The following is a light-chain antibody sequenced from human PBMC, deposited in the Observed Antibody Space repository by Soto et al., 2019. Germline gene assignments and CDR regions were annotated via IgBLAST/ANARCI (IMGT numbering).Light chain of an antibody. CDR1: SSDVGDYNF. CDR3: CSYAGSYTYV. CDR2: DVS. Sequence: QSALTQPRSVSGSPGQSVTISCTGTSSDVGDYNFVSWYQQHPGKAPKLVIYDVSKRPSGVPDRFSGSKSGNTASLTISGLQADDDAVYYCCSYAGSYTYVFGTGTKVTVL. J-gene: IGLJ1*01. V-gene: IGLV2-11*01.